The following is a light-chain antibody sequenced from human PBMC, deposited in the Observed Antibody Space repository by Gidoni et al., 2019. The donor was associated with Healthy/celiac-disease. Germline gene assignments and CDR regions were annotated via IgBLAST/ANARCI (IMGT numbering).Light chain of an antibody. Sequence: VMTPSPATLSVSPGERATLSCRASQSVSSNLAWYQQKPGQAPRLLIYGASTRATGIPARFSGSGSGTEFTLTISSLQSEDFAVYYCQQYNNWPYTFXQXTKPEIK. CDR2: GAS. CDR1: QSVSSN. CDR3: QQYNNWPYT. V-gene: IGKV3-15*01. J-gene: IGKJ2*01.